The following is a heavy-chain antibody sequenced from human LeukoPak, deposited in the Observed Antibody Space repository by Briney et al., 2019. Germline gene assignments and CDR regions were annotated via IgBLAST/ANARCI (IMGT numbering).Heavy chain of an antibody. CDR1: GGSISSYY. J-gene: IGHJ4*02. CDR2: TYYSGST. V-gene: IGHV4-59*08. CDR3: ARHLTASNFPFDY. Sequence: PSETLSLTCTVSGGSISSYYWSWIRQPPGKGLEWIGYTYYSGSTSYNPSLKSRVTISVDTSKNQFSLKLNSVTAADTAVYYCARHLTASNFPFDYWGQGTLVTVSS. D-gene: IGHD2-21*02.